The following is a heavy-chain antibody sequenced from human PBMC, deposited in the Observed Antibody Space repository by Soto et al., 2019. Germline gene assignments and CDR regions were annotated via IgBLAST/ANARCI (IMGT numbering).Heavy chain of an antibody. V-gene: IGHV4-59*01. CDR3: ARGSLEWPHNDY. Sequence: SETLSLTCTVSGGSISRYYWSWIRQPPGKGLEWIGYVYDSGSTNYNPSLKSRVTISVDTSKNQFSLKLSSVTAADTAVYYCARGSLEWPHNDYWGQGTLVTVSS. CDR1: GGSISRYY. CDR2: VYDSGST. J-gene: IGHJ4*02. D-gene: IGHD3-3*01.